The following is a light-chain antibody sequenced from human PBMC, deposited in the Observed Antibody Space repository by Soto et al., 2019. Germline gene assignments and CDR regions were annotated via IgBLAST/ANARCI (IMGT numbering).Light chain of an antibody. CDR3: STDAGAVA. CDR1: SSDVGGYNL. J-gene: IGLJ2*01. V-gene: IGLV2-23*01. Sequence: QSALTQPASVSGSPGQSITISCTGSSSDVGGYNLVSWYQHHPGGAPKLIIYEGNERPSGVSNRFSGSKSGNTASLTISGLKAEDEADYYCSTDAGAVAFGGGTKLTVL. CDR2: EGN.